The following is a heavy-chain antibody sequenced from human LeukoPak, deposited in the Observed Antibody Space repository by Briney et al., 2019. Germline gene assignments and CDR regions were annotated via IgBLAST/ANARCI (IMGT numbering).Heavy chain of an antibody. CDR1: GGSISSYY. Sequence: PSETLSLTCTVSGGSISSYYWAWIRQPPGKGLEWIGSISYSGSTYYNPSLKSRVTISVDTSKNQFSLNLSSVTAADTAVYYCATLSLYCSGGSCYSGLFDYWGQGTLVTVSS. J-gene: IGHJ4*02. CDR2: ISYSGST. D-gene: IGHD2-15*01. CDR3: ATLSLYCSGGSCYSGLFDY. V-gene: IGHV4-39*01.